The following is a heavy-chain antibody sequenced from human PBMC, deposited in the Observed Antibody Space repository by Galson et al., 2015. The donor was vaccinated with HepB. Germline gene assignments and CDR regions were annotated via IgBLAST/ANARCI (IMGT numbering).Heavy chain of an antibody. V-gene: IGHV3-23*01. CDR3: AKSLHSRAEELLWFGEFPIDFDY. CDR2: ISGSGGST. D-gene: IGHD3-10*01. Sequence: SLRLSCAASGFTFSSYAMSWVRQAPGKGLEWVSAISGSGGSTYYADSVKGRFTISRDNSKNTLYLQMNSLRAEDTAVYYCAKSLHSRAEELLWFGEFPIDFDYWGQGTLVTVSS. CDR1: GFTFSSYA. J-gene: IGHJ4*02.